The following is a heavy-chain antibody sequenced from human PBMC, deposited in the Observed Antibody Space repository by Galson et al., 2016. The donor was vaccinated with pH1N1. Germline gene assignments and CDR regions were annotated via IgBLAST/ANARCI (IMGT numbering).Heavy chain of an antibody. V-gene: IGHV1-69*01. CDR2: IIPIFNTA. CDR3: AREDYYDTDLSDWYFDL. D-gene: IGHD3-22*01. J-gene: IGHJ2*01. Sequence: INWVRQAPGQGLEWMGGIIPIFNTAKYARNFQGRVTITADESTTTAYMELSSLRSEDTAVYYCAREDYYDTDLSDWYFDLWGRGTLLTVSS.